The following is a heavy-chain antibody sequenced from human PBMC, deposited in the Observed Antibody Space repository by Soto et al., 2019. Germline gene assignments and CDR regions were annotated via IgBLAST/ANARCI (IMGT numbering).Heavy chain of an antibody. V-gene: IGHV4-59*01. J-gene: IGHJ6*02. CDR2: IFYSGSA. Sequence: PSETLSLTCAVYGGSFSSYYWSWIRQPPGKGLEWIGYIFYSGSANYNPSLKSRVTMSVDTSKNQFSLKLSSVTAADTAVYYCARDFKAELFPFYGMDVWGQGTTVTVSS. CDR3: ARDFKAELFPFYGMDV. D-gene: IGHD3-10*01. CDR1: GGSFSSYY.